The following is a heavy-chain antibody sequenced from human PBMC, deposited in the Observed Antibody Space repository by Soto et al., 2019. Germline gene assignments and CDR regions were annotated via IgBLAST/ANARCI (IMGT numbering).Heavy chain of an antibody. J-gene: IGHJ4*02. D-gene: IGHD6-19*01. V-gene: IGHV6-1*01. Sequence: SQTLSLTCAISGDSVSSTSTAWSWIRQSPSRGLEWLGRTYYRSNWYSDYAVSVKSRITINPDTSKNQFSLQLKSVTPEDTAVYYCARGSYYSGWVRGRGTLVTVSS. CDR1: GDSVSSTSTA. CDR2: TYYRSNWYS. CDR3: ARGSYYSGWV.